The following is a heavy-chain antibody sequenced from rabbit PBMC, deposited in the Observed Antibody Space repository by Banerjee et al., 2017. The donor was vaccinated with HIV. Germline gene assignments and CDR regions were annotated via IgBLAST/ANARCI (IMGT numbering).Heavy chain of an antibody. CDR1: GFSFSSSYW. V-gene: IGHV1S45*01. J-gene: IGHJ4*01. Sequence: QEQLEESGGDLVKPEGSLTLTCTASGFSFSSSYWICWVRQAPGKGLEWIACIFADSSGITYYASWAKGRFTISKTSSTTVTLQLNSLTAADTATYFCARDGNGGYGYNLWGPGTLVTVS. CDR2: IFADSSGIT. CDR3: ARDGNGGYGYNL. D-gene: IGHD6-1*01.